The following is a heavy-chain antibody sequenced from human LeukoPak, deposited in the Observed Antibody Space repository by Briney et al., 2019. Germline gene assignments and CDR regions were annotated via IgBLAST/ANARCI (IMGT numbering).Heavy chain of an antibody. CDR3: ARESTGSYFN. J-gene: IGHJ4*02. CDR2: INPNSGGR. CDR1: EHTFTGYY. V-gene: IGHV1-2*02. D-gene: IGHD1-26*01. Sequence: GASVKVSCKASEHTFTGYYMHWVRQAPGQGLEWMGWINPNSGGRNYAQKFQGRVTMTRDTSISTAYMELSRLRSDDTAVYYCARESTGSYFNWGQGTLVTVSS.